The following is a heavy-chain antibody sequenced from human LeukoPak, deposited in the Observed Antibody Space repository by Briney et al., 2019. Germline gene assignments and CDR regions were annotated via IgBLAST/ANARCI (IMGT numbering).Heavy chain of an antibody. CDR3: ARGFAEHYYYYYYMDV. J-gene: IGHJ6*03. CDR2: IYPSGST. D-gene: IGHD3-10*01. Sequence: SQTLSLTCTVSRGSISSGRYSWRWIRQPAGKGLEWIGRIYPSGSTNYNPSLKSRVTISVDTSKNQFSLKLSSVTAADTAVYYCARGFAEHYYYYYYMDVWGKGTAVTVSS. V-gene: IGHV4-61*02. CDR1: RGSISSGRYS.